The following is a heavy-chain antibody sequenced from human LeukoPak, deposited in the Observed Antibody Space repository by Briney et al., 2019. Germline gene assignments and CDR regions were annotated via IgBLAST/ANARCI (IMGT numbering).Heavy chain of an antibody. Sequence: PSETLSLTCAVYGGSFSGYYWSWIRQPPGKGLEWIGEINHSGSTNYNPSLKSRVTISVDTSKNQFSLKLSSVTAADTAVYYCARAGDSSSWYVNYMDVWGKGTTVTVSS. J-gene: IGHJ6*03. CDR1: GGSFSGYY. D-gene: IGHD6-13*01. V-gene: IGHV4-34*01. CDR2: INHSGST. CDR3: ARAGDSSSWYVNYMDV.